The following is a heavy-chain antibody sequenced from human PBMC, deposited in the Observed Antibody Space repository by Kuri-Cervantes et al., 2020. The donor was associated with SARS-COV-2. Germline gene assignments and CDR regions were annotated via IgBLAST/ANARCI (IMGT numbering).Heavy chain of an antibody. Sequence: SQTLSLTCAVYGGSFSGYYWSWIRQPPGKGLEWIGEINHSGSTNYNPSLKSRVTISVDTSKNQFSLKLSSVTAADTAVYYCAVRGYSYREYWGQGTLVTVSS. V-gene: IGHV4-34*01. CDR1: GGSFSGYY. J-gene: IGHJ4*02. CDR3: AVRGYSYREY. D-gene: IGHD5-18*01. CDR2: INHSGST.